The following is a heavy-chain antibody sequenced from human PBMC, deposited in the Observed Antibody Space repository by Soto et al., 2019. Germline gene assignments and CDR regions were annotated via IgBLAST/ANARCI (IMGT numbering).Heavy chain of an antibody. D-gene: IGHD3-3*01. V-gene: IGHV4-59*01. Sequence: SETLSLTCTVSGGSISSYYWSWIRQPPGKGLEWIGYIYYSGSTNYNPSLKSRVTISVDTSKNQFSLKLSSVTAADTAVYYCARDHSLDFWSGSGWFDPWGQGTLVTVSS. CDR3: ARDHSLDFWSGSGWFDP. CDR1: GGSISSYY. J-gene: IGHJ5*02. CDR2: IYYSGST.